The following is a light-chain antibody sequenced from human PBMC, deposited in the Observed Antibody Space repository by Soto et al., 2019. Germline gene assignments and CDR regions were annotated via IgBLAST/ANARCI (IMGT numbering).Light chain of an antibody. J-gene: IGLJ1*01. CDR2: DVS. Sequence: QSVLTQPASGSGSPGQSIAISCTGTSSVVGGFNYVSWYQQHPGKAPKFMIYDVSSRPSGVSDRFSGSKSGNTASLTISGLQAEDEADYYCASYTTSSTYVXGTGTKVPVL. CDR1: SSVVGGFNY. V-gene: IGLV2-14*03. CDR3: ASYTTSSTYV.